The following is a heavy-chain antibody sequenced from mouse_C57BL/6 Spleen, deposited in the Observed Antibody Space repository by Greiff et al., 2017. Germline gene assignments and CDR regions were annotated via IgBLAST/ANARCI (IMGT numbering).Heavy chain of an antibody. J-gene: IGHJ3*01. CDR3: TTLNGNYVGSWFAY. V-gene: IGHV14-4*01. CDR1: GFNIKDDY. Sequence: VQLQQSGAELVRPGASVKLSCTASGFNIKDDYMHWVKQRPEQGLAWIGWIAPENGDTEYASKFQGKATITADTSSNTAYLQLRSLTSEDTAVYYGTTLNGNYVGSWFAYWGQGTLVTVSA. D-gene: IGHD2-1*01. CDR2: IAPENGDT.